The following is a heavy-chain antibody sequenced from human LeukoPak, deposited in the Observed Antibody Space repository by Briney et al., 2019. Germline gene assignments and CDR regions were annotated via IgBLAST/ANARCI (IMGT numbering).Heavy chain of an antibody. Sequence: GGSLRLSCAASGFTFSSYSMNWVRQAPGKGLEWVSSISSSSSYICYADSVKGRFTISRDNAKNSLYLQMNSLRAEDTAVYYCARELHGSGWYRVNWFDPWGQGTLVTVSS. D-gene: IGHD6-19*01. CDR1: GFTFSSYS. J-gene: IGHJ5*02. V-gene: IGHV3-21*01. CDR3: ARELHGSGWYRVNWFDP. CDR2: ISSSSSYI.